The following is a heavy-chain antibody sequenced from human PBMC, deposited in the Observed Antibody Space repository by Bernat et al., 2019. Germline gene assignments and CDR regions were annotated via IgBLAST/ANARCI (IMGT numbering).Heavy chain of an antibody. J-gene: IGHJ4*02. CDR1: GYTFTDYY. D-gene: IGHD3-10*01. CDR2: VDPEDGET. CDR3: AKLITMVRGVIPYYFDY. Sequence: EVQLVQSGAEVKKPGATVKISCKVSGYTFTDYYMHWVQQAPGKGLEWMGLVDPEDGETIYAEKFQGRVTITADTSTDTAYMELSSLRSEDTAVYYCAKLITMVRGVIPYYFDYWGQGTLVTVSS. V-gene: IGHV1-69-2*01.